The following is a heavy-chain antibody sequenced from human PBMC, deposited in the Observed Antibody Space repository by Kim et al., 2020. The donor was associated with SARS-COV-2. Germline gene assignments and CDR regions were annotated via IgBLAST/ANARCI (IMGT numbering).Heavy chain of an antibody. D-gene: IGHD5-12*01. Sequence: SETLSLTCAVYGGSFSGYYWSWIRQPPGKGLEWIGEINHSGSTNYNPSLKSRVTISVDTSKNQFSLKLSSVTAADTAVYYCARGPGVRPFTRGYSGYDPSGGAWFDPWGQGTLVTVSS. J-gene: IGHJ5*02. CDR2: INHSGST. V-gene: IGHV4-34*01. CDR3: ARGPGVRPFTRGYSGYDPSGGAWFDP. CDR1: GGSFSGYY.